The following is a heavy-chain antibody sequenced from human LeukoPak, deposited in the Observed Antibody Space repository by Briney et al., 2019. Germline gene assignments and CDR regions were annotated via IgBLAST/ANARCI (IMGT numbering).Heavy chain of an antibody. V-gene: IGHV3-33*01. CDR1: GFSLATSD. D-gene: IGHD2-8*02. J-gene: IGHJ6*02. CDR3: ARIACTVVNCKRYYYYGLEV. Sequence: GGSLRPSCAASGFSLATSDTHWVSQAPGKGLEWVAVIWYDGSIKYYADSVKGRFTFSRDNSKSTLYLQMNSLRAEDTAVYYCARIACTVVNCKRYYYYGLEVWGQGTTVTVSS. CDR2: IWYDGSIK.